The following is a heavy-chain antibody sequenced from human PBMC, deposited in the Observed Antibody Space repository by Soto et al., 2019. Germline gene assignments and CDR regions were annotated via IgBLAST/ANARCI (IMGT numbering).Heavy chain of an antibody. Sequence: QVQLQESGPRLVKPLQTLSLTCTVSGDSINSGDYYWSWIRQPPGRGLEWVGYSFYRGITDYNPSLKIRMTISTDTSKNQFSLRLNSVTAADTAVYLCAMWCGVGVAGMDVWGQGTTVSVSS. CDR1: GDSINSGDYY. CDR2: SFYRGIT. V-gene: IGHV4-30-4*01. D-gene: IGHD2-21*01. J-gene: IGHJ6*02. CDR3: AMWCGVGVAGMDV.